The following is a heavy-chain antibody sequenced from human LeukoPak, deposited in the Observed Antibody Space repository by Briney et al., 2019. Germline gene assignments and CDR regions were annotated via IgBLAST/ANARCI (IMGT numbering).Heavy chain of an antibody. D-gene: IGHD6-25*01. CDR2: ISWNSGSI. CDR1: GFTFDDYA. CDR3: AKASGYSSGPFDY. V-gene: IGHV3-9*03. J-gene: IGHJ4*02. Sequence: PGGSLRLSCAASGFTFDDYAMHWVRQAPGKGLEWVSGISWNSGSIGYADSVKGRFTISRDNAKNSLYLQMNSLRAEDMALYYCAKASGYSSGPFDYWGQGTLVTVSS.